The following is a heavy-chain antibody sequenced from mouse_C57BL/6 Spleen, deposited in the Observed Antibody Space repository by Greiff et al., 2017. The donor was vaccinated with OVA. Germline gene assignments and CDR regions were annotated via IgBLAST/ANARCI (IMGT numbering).Heavy chain of an antibody. V-gene: IGHV1-59*01. CDR2: IDPSDSYT. CDR1: GYTFTSYW. Sequence: VQLQQPGAELVRPGTSVKLSCKASGYTFTSYWMHWVKQRPGQGLEWIGVIDPSDSYTNYNQKFKGKATLTVDTSSSTAYMQLSSLTSEDSAVYYCASITTVVSHFDYWGQGTTRTVSS. D-gene: IGHD1-1*01. J-gene: IGHJ2*01. CDR3: ASITTVVSHFDY.